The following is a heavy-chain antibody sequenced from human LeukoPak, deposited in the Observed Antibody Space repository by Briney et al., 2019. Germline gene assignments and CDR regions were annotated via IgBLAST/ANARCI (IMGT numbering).Heavy chain of an antibody. CDR2: ISISGDVT. CDR3: ANSHKNAPGIY. V-gene: IGHV3-23*01. Sequence: HPGGSLRHSCAASGLTLSCCAMTWVRQAPGKGLEWVSSISISGDVTNYTDSVKGRFTISRDDSKNTLYLQMNSLRVEDTAVYYCANSHKNAPGIYWGQGTLVTVPS. CDR1: GLTLSCCA. D-gene: IGHD1-1*01. J-gene: IGHJ4*02.